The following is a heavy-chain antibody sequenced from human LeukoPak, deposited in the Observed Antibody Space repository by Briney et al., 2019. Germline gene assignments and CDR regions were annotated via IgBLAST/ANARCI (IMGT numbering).Heavy chain of an antibody. J-gene: IGHJ6*02. CDR3: ARDTATWGVENYGMDV. D-gene: IGHD7-27*01. CDR1: GYTFTSYG. V-gene: IGHV1-18*01. CDR2: ISAYNGNT. Sequence: GASVKVSCKASGYTFTSYGISWVRQAPGQGLEWMGWISAYNGNTNYAQKLQGRVTMTTDTSTSTAYMELRSLRSDDTAVYYCARDTATWGVENYGMDVWGQGTTVTVSS.